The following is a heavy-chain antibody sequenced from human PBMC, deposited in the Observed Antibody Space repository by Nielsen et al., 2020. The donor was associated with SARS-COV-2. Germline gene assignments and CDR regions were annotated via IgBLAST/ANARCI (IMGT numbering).Heavy chain of an antibody. D-gene: IGHD2-2*01. V-gene: IGHV3-30*18. J-gene: IGHJ6*02. CDR3: AKDRLYCSSTSCYAAGMDV. CDR2: ISYDGSNK. CDR1: GFTFSSYG. Sequence: GWSLRLSCAASGFTFSSYGMHWVRQAPGKGLEWVAVISYDGSNKYYADSVKGRFTISRDNSKNTLYLQMNSLRAEDTAVYYCAKDRLYCSSTSCYAAGMDVWGQGTTVTVSS.